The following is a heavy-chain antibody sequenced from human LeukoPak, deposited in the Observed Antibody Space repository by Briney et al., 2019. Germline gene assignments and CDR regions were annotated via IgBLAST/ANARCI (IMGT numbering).Heavy chain of an antibody. V-gene: IGHV3-48*03. CDR3: ARVLRGLGVACDY. CDR2: ISSSGSTI. CDR1: GFTFSSYE. D-gene: IGHD6-19*01. J-gene: IGHJ4*02. Sequence: PGGSLRLSCAASGFTFSSYEMNWVRQAPGKGLEWVSYISSSGSTIYYADSVKGRFTISRDNAKNSLYLQMNSLRAEDTAVYYCARVLRGLGVACDYWGQGTLVTVSS.